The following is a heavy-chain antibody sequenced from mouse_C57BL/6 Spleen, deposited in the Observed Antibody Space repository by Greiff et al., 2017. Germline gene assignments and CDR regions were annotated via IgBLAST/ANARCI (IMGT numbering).Heavy chain of an antibody. J-gene: IGHJ2*01. CDR1: GYTFTEYT. Sequence: QVQLKESGAELVKPGASVKLSCKASGYTFTEYTIHWVKQRPGQGLEWIGWFYPGSGSKKYNEKFKDKATLTADKSSSKVYMELSRLTSEDSAVYFCARHEGEDGNWGYWGQGTTLTVSS. D-gene: IGHD2-1*01. CDR3: ARHEGEDGNWGY. CDR2: FYPGSGSK. V-gene: IGHV1-62-2*01.